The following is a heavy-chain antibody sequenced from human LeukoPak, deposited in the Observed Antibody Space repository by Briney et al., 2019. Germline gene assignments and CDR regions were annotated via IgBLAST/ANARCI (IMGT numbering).Heavy chain of an antibody. J-gene: IGHJ3*02. CDR1: GYTFTSYY. CDR2: INPNSGGT. CDR3: ARERGRGRFDAFDI. D-gene: IGHD1-26*01. V-gene: IGHV1-2*06. Sequence: AASVKVSCKASGYTFTSYYMHWVRQAPGQGLEWMGRINPNSGGTNYAQKFQGRVTMTRDTSISTAYMELSRLRSDDTAVYYCARERGRGRFDAFDIWGQGTMVTVSS.